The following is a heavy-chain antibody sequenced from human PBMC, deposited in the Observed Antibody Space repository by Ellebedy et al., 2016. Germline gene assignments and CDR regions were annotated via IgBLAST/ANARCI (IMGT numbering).Heavy chain of an antibody. CDR3: ARDRGTGSYAGWYFDV. V-gene: IGHV3-33*01. J-gene: IGHJ2*01. CDR1: QFTFGTYG. Sequence: GGSLRLSCVASQFTFGTYGMHWVRQAPGKGLEWVAIIWFDGSDKSYGNSVRGRFTVSRDNSRNTLYLQMNSLRVEDTAIYYCARDRGTGSYAGWYFDVWGRGTLVTVSS. CDR2: IWFDGSDK. D-gene: IGHD3-10*01.